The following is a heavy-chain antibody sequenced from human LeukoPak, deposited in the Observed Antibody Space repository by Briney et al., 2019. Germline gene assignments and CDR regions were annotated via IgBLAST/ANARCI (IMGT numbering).Heavy chain of an antibody. Sequence: ASLNVSCKASGYTFTGYYMHWVRQAPGQGLEWMGWINPNSGGTNYAQKFQGRVTMTRDTSISTAYMELSRLRSDDTAVYYCAMTIAAAVYYFDYWGQGTLVTVSS. D-gene: IGHD6-13*01. CDR3: AMTIAAAVYYFDY. CDR2: INPNSGGT. V-gene: IGHV1-2*02. CDR1: GYTFTGYY. J-gene: IGHJ4*02.